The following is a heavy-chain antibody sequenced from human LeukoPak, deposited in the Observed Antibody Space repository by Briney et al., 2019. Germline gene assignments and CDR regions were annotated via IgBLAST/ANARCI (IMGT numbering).Heavy chain of an antibody. CDR1: GFTFISYW. CDR2: VKQDGSEK. Sequence: AGGPLSLSCAASGFTFISYWMSWVRQAPGKGRDWVANVKQDGSEKYYVDSVKGRLTISRDNAKNSLYLQMNSLRAEDTAVYYCARDGGGYGYYFDYWGQGTLVAVSS. J-gene: IGHJ4*02. V-gene: IGHV3-7*05. D-gene: IGHD5-12*01. CDR3: ARDGGGYGYYFDY.